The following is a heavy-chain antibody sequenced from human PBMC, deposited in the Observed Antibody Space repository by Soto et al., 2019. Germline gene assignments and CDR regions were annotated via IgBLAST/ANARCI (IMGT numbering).Heavy chain of an antibody. J-gene: IGHJ6*02. V-gene: IGHV4-38-2*01. Sequence: SETLSLTCAVSGYSIRSGYFWGWIRQPPGKGLEWIGSMYHSGITYYNLSLKSRVTISVDTSKNQLSLKLSSATAADTAVYYCATSMYSTAAQLYYGMDVWGQGTTVTGSS. CDR1: GYSIRSGYF. CDR2: MYHSGIT. CDR3: ATSMYSTAAQLYYGMDV. D-gene: IGHD6-13*01.